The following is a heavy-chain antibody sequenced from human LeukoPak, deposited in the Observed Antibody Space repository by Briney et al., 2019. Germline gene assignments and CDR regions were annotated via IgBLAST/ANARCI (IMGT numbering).Heavy chain of an antibody. CDR2: ISYDGSNK. J-gene: IGHJ4*02. CDR1: GFTFSSYA. Sequence: GGSLRLSCAASGFTFSSYAMHWVRQAPGKGLEWVAVISYDGSNKYYADSVKGRFTISRDNSKNTLYLQMTSLRAEDTALYYCARRTCSGGTCYPLDSWGQGALVTVSS. CDR3: ARRTCSGGTCYPLDS. V-gene: IGHV3-30-3*01. D-gene: IGHD2-15*01.